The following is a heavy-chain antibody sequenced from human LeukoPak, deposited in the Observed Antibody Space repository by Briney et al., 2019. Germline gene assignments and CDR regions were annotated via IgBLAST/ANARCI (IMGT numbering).Heavy chain of an antibody. J-gene: IGHJ4*02. D-gene: IGHD2-2*01. CDR2: INHSGST. Sequence: SETLSLTCAVSGGSISSGGYSWSWIRQPPGKGLEWIGEINHSGSTNYNPSLKSRVTISVDTSKNQFSLKLSSVTAADTAVYYCARGMPVCSSTSCYWDRGYYFDYWGQGTLVTVSS. CDR1: GGSISSGGYS. CDR3: ARGMPVCSSTSCYWDRGYYFDY. V-gene: IGHV4-34*01.